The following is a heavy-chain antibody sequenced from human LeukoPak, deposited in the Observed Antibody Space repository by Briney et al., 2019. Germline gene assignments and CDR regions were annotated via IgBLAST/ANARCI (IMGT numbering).Heavy chain of an antibody. J-gene: IGHJ4*02. Sequence: GGSLRLSCAASGFTFNIFGMNWVRQAPGKGLEWVSSISSESTNIYYADSVKGRFTISRDNAKNSLFLEMNSLRPEDTAVYYCSRDGSGSGGCWGQGTLVTVSS. V-gene: IGHV3-21*01. CDR1: GFTFNIFG. CDR3: SRDGSGSGGC. CDR2: ISSESTNI. D-gene: IGHD2-15*01.